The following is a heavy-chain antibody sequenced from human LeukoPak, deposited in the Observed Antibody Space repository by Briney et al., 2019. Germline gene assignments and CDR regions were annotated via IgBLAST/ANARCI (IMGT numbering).Heavy chain of an antibody. CDR2: ISWNSGSI. CDR1: GFTFDDYA. V-gene: IGHV3-9*01. CDR3: AKDTVGTVRGPTYFDY. Sequence: PGGSLRLSCAASGFTFDDYAMHWVRQAPGKGLEWVSGISWNSGSIGYADSVKGRFTISRDNAKNSLYLQMNSLRAEDTALYYCAKDTVGTVRGPTYFDYWGQGTLVTVSS. D-gene: IGHD3-10*01. J-gene: IGHJ4*02.